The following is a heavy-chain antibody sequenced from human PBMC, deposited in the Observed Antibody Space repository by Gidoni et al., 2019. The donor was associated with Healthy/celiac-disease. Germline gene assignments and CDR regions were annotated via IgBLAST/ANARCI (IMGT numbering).Heavy chain of an antibody. J-gene: IGHJ6*02. CDR2: ISGRGGST. CDR3: AKDLFPDMVVVPAAPGDYYYGMDV. D-gene: IGHD2-2*01. CDR1: GFTFSSYA. V-gene: IGHV3-23*04. Sequence: EVQLVESGGGLVQPGGSLRLSCAASGFTFSSYAISWVRQAPGKGLEWVSAISGRGGSTYYADSVKGRFTISRDNSKNTLYLQMNSLRAEDTAVYYCAKDLFPDMVVVPAAPGDYYYGMDVWGQGTTVTVSS.